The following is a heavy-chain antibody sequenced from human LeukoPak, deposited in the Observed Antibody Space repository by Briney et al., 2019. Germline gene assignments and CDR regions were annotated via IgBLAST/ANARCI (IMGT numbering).Heavy chain of an antibody. V-gene: IGHV1-2*02. CDR3: ARDGVLPGEGMDV. CDR1: GYTFTGYY. Sequence: ASVKVSCRASGYTFTGYYMHWVRHAPGQGLEWMGWINPNSGGTNYAQKFQGRVTMTRDTSISTAYMELSRLRSDDTAVYYCARDGVLPGEGMDVWGQGTTVTVSS. CDR2: INPNSGGT. J-gene: IGHJ6*02. D-gene: IGHD3-10*01.